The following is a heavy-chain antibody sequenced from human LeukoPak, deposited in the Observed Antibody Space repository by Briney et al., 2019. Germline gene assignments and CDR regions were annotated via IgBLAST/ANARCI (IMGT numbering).Heavy chain of an antibody. CDR1: GGTFSSYA. Sequence: SVKVSCKASGGTFSSYAISWVRQAPGQGLEWMGRIIPILGIANYAQKFQGRVTITADKSTSTAYMELSSLRSEDTAVYYCARGDYSSYGRNYGMDVWGQGTTVTVSS. V-gene: IGHV1-69*04. J-gene: IGHJ6*02. CDR3: ARGDYSSYGRNYGMDV. D-gene: IGHD4-4*01. CDR2: IIPILGIA.